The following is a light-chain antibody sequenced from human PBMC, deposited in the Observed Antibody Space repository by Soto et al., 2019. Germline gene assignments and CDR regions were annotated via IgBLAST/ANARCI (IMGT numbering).Light chain of an antibody. CDR3: SSFSSSSTLVV. CDR2: EVS. V-gene: IGLV2-14*01. CDR1: SSDVGGYSY. Sequence: QSVLTQPASVSGSPGQSSTLSCTGTSSDVGGYSYVSWYQQHPGKAPKVMIYEVSNRPSGVSNRFSGSKSGNTASLTISGLQAEDEADYACSSFSSSSTLVVFGGGTKLTVL. J-gene: IGLJ2*01.